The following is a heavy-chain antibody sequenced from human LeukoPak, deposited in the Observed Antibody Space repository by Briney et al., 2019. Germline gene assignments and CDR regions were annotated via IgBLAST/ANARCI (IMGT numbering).Heavy chain of an antibody. V-gene: IGHV3-7*01. D-gene: IGHD6-13*01. J-gene: IGHJ4*02. CDR2: IKQDGSEK. CDR3: ARAALIAAAGDDDY. CDR1: GFTFSSYW. Sequence: PGGSLRLSCAASGFTFSSYWMSWVRQAPGKGLEWVANIKQDGSEKYYVDSVKGRFTISRDNAKNSLYLQMNSLRAEDTAVYYCARAALIAAAGDDDYWGQGTLVTVSS.